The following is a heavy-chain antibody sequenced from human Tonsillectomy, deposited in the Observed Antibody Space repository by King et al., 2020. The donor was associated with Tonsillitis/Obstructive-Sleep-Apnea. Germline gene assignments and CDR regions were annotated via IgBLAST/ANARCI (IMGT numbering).Heavy chain of an antibody. CDR2: IYYNGDT. CDR1: GGPISSSRYY. CDR3: ARHAPDMDNYSYYMDV. D-gene: IGHD3-9*01. V-gene: IGHV4-39*01. Sequence: QLQESGPGLVKPSETLSLSCTVSGGPISSSRYYWGWIRQPPGKGLEWIGTIYYNGDTYYNPSLKSRVTVSIDTSENQFSLKLTSVTAADTSVYYCARHAPDMDNYSYYMDVWGKGTTVTVSS. J-gene: IGHJ6*03.